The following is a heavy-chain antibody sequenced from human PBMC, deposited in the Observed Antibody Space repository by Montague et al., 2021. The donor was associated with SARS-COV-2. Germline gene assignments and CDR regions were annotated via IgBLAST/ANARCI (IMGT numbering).Heavy chain of an antibody. CDR3: ARGSYGSGSYHAFDI. J-gene: IGHJ3*02. CDR2: SHYSGTT. CDR1: GDSFNSPKYY. V-gene: IGHV4-39*01. D-gene: IGHD3-10*01. Sequence: SETLSLTCTVSGDSFNSPKYYCAWIRQPPGKGLEWIGSSHYSGTTYDXXXLRSQVTMSVDTSKTQFSLKMNSVTAADTAVYYCARGSYGSGSYHAFDIWSQGTVVAVSS.